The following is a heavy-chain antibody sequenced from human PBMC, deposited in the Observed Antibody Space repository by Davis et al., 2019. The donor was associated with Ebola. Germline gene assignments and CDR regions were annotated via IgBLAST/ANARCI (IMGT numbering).Heavy chain of an antibody. CDR3: ARSRDLYGMDV. CDR1: GGPISSGDYY. Sequence: MPSETLSLTCTVSGGPISSGDYYWSWIRQPPGKGLEWIGYIYYSGSTYYNPSLKSRVTISVDTSKNQFSLKLRAVTAADTAVYYCARSRDLYGMDVWGQGTTVTVSS. CDR2: IYYSGST. J-gene: IGHJ6*02. V-gene: IGHV4-30-4*01.